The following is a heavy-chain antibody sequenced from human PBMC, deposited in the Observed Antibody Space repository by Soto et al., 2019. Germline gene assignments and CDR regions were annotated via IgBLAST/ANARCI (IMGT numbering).Heavy chain of an antibody. CDR2: IYYSGST. CDR3: ARASIVGATTYFDY. CDR1: GGSISSYY. V-gene: IGHV4-59*01. Sequence: SETLSLTCTVSGGSISSYYWSWIRQPPGKGLEWIGYIYYSGSTNYNPSLKSRVTISVDTSKNQFSLKLSSVTAADTAVYYCARASIVGATTYFDYWGQGTLVTVSS. J-gene: IGHJ4*02. D-gene: IGHD1-26*01.